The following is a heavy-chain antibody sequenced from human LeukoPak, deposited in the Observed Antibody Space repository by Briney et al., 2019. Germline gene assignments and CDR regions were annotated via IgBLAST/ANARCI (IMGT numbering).Heavy chain of an antibody. J-gene: IGHJ4*02. V-gene: IGHV3-53*01. D-gene: IGHD2-21*02. CDR3: ARDSDWAFDN. Sequence: GGSLRLSCAASGFTVSSNYMSWVRQAPGKGLEWVSVIYSGGSTYYSDSVKGRFTISRDNAKNVLYLQMNRLRDGDTAVYYCARDSDWAFDNWGQGTLVTVSS. CDR2: IYSGGST. CDR1: GFTVSSNY.